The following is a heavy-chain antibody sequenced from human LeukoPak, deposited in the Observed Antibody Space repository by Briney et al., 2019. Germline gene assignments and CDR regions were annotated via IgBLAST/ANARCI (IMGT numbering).Heavy chain of an antibody. J-gene: IGHJ4*02. D-gene: IGHD3-3*01. Sequence: QSGGSLRLSCAASGFTFSSYAMSWVRQAPGKGLEWVSAISGSGGSTYYADSVKGRFTISRDNSKNTLYLQMNSLRAEDTAVYYCAKGDTIFGVVRVPFDYWGQGTLVTVSS. CDR3: AKGDTIFGVVRVPFDY. V-gene: IGHV3-23*01. CDR2: ISGSGGST. CDR1: GFTFSSYA.